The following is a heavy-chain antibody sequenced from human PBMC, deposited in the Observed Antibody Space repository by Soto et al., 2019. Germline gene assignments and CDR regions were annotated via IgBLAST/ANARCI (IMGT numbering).Heavy chain of an antibody. D-gene: IGHD6-13*01. Sequence: SETLSLTCAVYGGSFSGYFWIWIRQPPGKGLEWIGEIHQSGSTNYNPSLKSRVTISVDTSKNQFSLKLSSVTAADTAVYYCASLRGGYSSSWSDYWVQGTLVTVSS. V-gene: IGHV4-34*01. J-gene: IGHJ4*02. CDR2: IHQSGST. CDR3: ASLRGGYSSSWSDY. CDR1: GGSFSGYF.